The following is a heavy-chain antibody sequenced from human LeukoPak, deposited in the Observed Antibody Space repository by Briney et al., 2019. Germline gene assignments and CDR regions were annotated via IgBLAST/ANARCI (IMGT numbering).Heavy chain of an antibody. J-gene: IGHJ2*01. D-gene: IGHD2-15*01. V-gene: IGHV4-59*01. CDR1: GGSISSYY. CDR3: ARGYCSGGSCYYFDL. Sequence: SETLSLTCTVSGGSISSYYWNWIRQPPGKGREWIGFIYYTGSTNYNPSLKSRVTISLDTSKNQFSLRLNSVTAADTAVYYCARGYCSGGSCYYFDLWGRGTLVTVSS. CDR2: IYYTGST.